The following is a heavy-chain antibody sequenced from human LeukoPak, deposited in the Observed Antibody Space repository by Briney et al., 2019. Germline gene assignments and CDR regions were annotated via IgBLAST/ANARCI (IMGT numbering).Heavy chain of an antibody. Sequence: PGGSLRLSCAASGFTFSTHSMNWVRQAPGKGLDWLSYIKDDGTDIHYGESVKGRSTISRDNAKNSLSLQIHTLTGEDTAVYYCAGDVTGVLPGDTFDIWSQGTVVTVSS. D-gene: IGHD3-10*01. CDR1: GFTFSTHS. V-gene: IGHV3-21*05. CDR2: IKDDGTDI. J-gene: IGHJ3*02. CDR3: AGDVTGVLPGDTFDI.